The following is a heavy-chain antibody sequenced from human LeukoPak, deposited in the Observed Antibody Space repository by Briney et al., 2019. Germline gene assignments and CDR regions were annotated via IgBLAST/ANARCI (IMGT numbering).Heavy chain of an antibody. CDR1: GYTFTGFY. J-gene: IGHJ4*02. Sequence: SVKVSCKSSGYTFTGFYIHWVRQAPGQGREWMAWINPQSGATNYAQKFQGRVTMTRDMSISTACMDVTSLRSDATDVYYCARGGDDSGLYFAYWGQGTLVTVSS. D-gene: IGHD3-22*01. V-gene: IGHV1-2*02. CDR3: ARGGDDSGLYFAY. CDR2: INPQSGAT.